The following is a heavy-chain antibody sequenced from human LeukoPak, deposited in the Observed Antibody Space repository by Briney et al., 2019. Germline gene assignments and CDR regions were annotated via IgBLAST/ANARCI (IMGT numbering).Heavy chain of an antibody. CDR2: ISAYNGNT. Sequence: ASVKVSCKASGYTFTSYGISWVRQAPGQGLEWMGWISAYNGNTNYAQKLQGRVTMTTDTSTSTAYMELRSLRSDDTAVYYCARVNTMVRGAHNWFDPWGQGTLVTVSS. J-gene: IGHJ5*02. CDR3: ARVNTMVRGAHNWFDP. CDR1: GYTFTSYG. D-gene: IGHD3-10*01. V-gene: IGHV1-18*01.